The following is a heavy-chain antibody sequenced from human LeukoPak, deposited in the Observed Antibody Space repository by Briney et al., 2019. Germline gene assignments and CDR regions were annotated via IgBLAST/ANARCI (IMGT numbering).Heavy chain of an antibody. V-gene: IGHV3-30-3*01. Sequence: GGSLRLSCAASGFTFSSYAMPWVRQAPGKGLEGVAVISYDGSNKYYADSVKGRFTISRDNYKNTLYLQMNSLRAEDTAVYYCARARGTRIVGATGPWGQGTLVTVSS. J-gene: IGHJ5*02. CDR1: GFTFSSYA. D-gene: IGHD1-26*01. CDR2: ISYDGSNK. CDR3: ARARGTRIVGATGP.